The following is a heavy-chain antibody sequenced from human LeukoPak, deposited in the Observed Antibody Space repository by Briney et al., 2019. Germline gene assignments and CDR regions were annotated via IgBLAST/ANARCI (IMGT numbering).Heavy chain of an antibody. V-gene: IGHV1-18*01. J-gene: IGHJ4*02. D-gene: IGHD3-16*02. CDR1: GYTFTSYG. CDR3: ARVRSITFGGAIAPDY. CDR2: ISAYNGNT. Sequence: ASVKVSCKASGYTFTSYGISWVRQAPGQGLEWMGWISAYNGNTNYAQKLQGRVTMTTDTSTSTAYMELRSLRSDDTAVYYCARVRSITFGGAIAPDYWGQGTLVTVSS.